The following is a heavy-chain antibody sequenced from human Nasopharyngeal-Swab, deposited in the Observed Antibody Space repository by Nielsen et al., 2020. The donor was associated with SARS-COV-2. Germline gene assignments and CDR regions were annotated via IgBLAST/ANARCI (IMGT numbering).Heavy chain of an antibody. Sequence: GESLKISCVGSGFDLTKVWMSWIRQAPGKGLEWIARIKSNVDGGTTDYAAPVKGRITLSRDDSQNALILQMNSLKSEDTGVYYCTHFRGWGWFDPWGQGTLVTVSS. J-gene: IGHJ5*02. CDR2: IKSNVDGGTT. V-gene: IGHV3-15*05. CDR1: GFDLTKVW. D-gene: IGHD3-10*01. CDR3: THFRGWGWFDP.